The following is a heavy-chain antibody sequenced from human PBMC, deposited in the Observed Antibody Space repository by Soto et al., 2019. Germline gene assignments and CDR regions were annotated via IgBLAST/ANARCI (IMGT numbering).Heavy chain of an antibody. V-gene: IGHV4-4*02. D-gene: IGHD4-17*01. CDR1: GYSIISTNW. CDR2: IYHSGSA. J-gene: IGHJ4*02. Sequence: SETLSLTCAVSGYSIISTNWWSWVRQPPGKGLEWIGEIYHSGSANYNPSLKSRVTISVDKSKSQFSLNLSSMTAADTALYYCARVHNLVTTISALDSWGQGTLVTVS. CDR3: ARVHNLVTTISALDS.